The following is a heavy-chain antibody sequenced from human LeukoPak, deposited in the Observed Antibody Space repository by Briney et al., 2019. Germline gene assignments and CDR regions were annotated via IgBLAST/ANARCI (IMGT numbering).Heavy chain of an antibody. Sequence: VGALRLSCAASGFTFSSYAMSWVRQAPGKGLEWVSTFIGSGGSTYYADSVRGRFTISRDNSKNTLYLQMNSLRAEDTAVYYCAKDLLPSHYDSRVLDYWGQGTLVT. CDR3: AKDLLPSHYDSRVLDY. D-gene: IGHD3-22*01. V-gene: IGHV3-23*01. J-gene: IGHJ4*02. CDR2: FIGSGGST. CDR1: GFTFSSYA.